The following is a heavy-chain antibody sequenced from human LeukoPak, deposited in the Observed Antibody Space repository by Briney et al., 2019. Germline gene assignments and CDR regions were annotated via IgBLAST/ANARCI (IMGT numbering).Heavy chain of an antibody. J-gene: IGHJ3*02. CDR2: ISWNSGSI. CDR3: ARGRGSLTGYYSIPDAFDI. V-gene: IGHV3-9*01. CDR1: GFTFYEYA. Sequence: GGSLRLSCAASGFTFYEYAMYWVRQAPGKGLEWVSGISWNSGSIGYADSVKGRFTISRDNSKNTLYLQMNSLRAEDTAVYYCARGRGSLTGYYSIPDAFDIWGQGTMVTVSS. D-gene: IGHD3-9*01.